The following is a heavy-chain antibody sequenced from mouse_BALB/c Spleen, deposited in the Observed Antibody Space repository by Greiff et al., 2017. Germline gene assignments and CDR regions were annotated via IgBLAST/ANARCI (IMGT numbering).Heavy chain of an antibody. CDR2: IWAGGST. Sequence: VQLKESGPGLVAPSQSLSITCTVSGFSLTSYGVHWVRQPPGKGLEWLGVIWAGGSTNYNSALMYRLSISKDNSKSQVFLKMNSLQTDDTAMYYCARDRYDYLYAMDYWGQGTSVTVSS. V-gene: IGHV2-9*02. CDR3: ARDRYDYLYAMDY. D-gene: IGHD2-4*01. CDR1: GFSLTSYG. J-gene: IGHJ4*01.